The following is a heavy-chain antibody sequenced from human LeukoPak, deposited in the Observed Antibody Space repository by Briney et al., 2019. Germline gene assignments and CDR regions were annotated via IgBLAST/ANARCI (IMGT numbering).Heavy chain of an antibody. CDR1: GGSFSGYY. D-gene: IGHD2-15*01. J-gene: IGHJ5*02. Sequence: SETLSLTCAVYGGSFSGYYWSWIRQPPGKGLEWIGEINHSGSTNYNPSLKSRVTISVDTSKNQFSLKLSSVTAADTAVYYCARGAPKGYCSGGSCYSRGRMTSTINWFDPWSQGTLVTVSS. CDR2: INHSGST. V-gene: IGHV4-34*01. CDR3: ARGAPKGYCSGGSCYSRGRMTSTINWFDP.